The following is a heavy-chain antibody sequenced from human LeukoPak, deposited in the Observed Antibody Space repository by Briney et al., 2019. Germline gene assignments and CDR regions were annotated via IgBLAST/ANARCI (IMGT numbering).Heavy chain of an antibody. D-gene: IGHD1-26*01. CDR3: ARDYRGQWVLRSIGS. CDR2: ISGSGGST. CDR1: RFTFSRYA. V-gene: IGHV3-23*01. J-gene: IGHJ4*02. Sequence: GGSLRLSCAASRFTFSRYAMSWARQAPGKGLEWVSAISGSGGSTYYADSVKGRFTISRDISKNTLYLQMNSLRAEDTAVYYCARDYRGQWVLRSIGSWGQGTLVSVSS.